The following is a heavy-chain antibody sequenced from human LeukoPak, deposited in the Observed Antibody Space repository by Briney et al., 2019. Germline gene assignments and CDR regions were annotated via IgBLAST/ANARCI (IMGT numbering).Heavy chain of an antibody. D-gene: IGHD2-21*01. Sequence: GGSLRLSCAASGFTFSSYGMHWVRQAPGKGLEWVAVISYDGSNKYYADSVKGRFTISRDNSKNTLYLQMNSLRAEDTAVYYCARDFSTLFVDYYYGMDVWGQGTTVTVSS. CDR3: ARDFSTLFVDYYYGMDV. CDR2: ISYDGSNK. J-gene: IGHJ6*02. V-gene: IGHV3-30*03. CDR1: GFTFSSYG.